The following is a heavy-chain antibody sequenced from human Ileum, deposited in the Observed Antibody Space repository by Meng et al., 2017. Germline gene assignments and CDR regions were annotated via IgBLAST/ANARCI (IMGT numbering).Heavy chain of an antibody. CDR2: INSNSGGT. J-gene: IGHJ4*02. CDR1: GYSFTGYY. D-gene: IGHD1-7*01. CDR3: ESRNYNYDDYFEY. V-gene: IGHV1-2*06. Sequence: QVHVVQSGAEVKKPGAPVKVSCNPSGYSFTGYYMHWVRQAPGQGLEWMGRINSNSGGTNYAQKFKGRVTLTRDISTVYMELSSLRSDDTAVYYCESRNYNYDDYFEYWGQGTLVTVSS.